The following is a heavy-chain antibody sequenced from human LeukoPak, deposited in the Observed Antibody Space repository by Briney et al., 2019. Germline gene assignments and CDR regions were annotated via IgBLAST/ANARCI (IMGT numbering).Heavy chain of an antibody. J-gene: IGHJ4*02. V-gene: IGHV4-39*01. CDR2: IYYSGST. CDR3: ARSYGGNEPFDY. CDR1: GGSISSSSYY. Sequence: SETLSLTCTVSGGSISSSSYYWGWIRQPPGKGLEWIGSIYYSGSTYYNPSLKSRVTISVDTSKNQFSLKLSSVTAADTTVYYCARSYGGNEPFDYWGQGTLVTVSS. D-gene: IGHD4-23*01.